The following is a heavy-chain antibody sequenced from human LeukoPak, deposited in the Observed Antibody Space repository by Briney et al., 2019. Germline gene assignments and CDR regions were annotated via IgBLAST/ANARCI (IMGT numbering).Heavy chain of an antibody. CDR1: GFTVSSYG. V-gene: IGHV3-7*01. J-gene: IGHJ4*02. CDR2: IKQDGSDK. CDR3: ARDADYRDY. Sequence: GGSLRLSCAASGFTVSSYGMRWVRQAPGKGLEWVATIKQDGSDKYYVYSVKGRFTISRDNAKNSLYLQMNSLRAEDTAVYYCARDADYRDYWGQGTLVTVSS.